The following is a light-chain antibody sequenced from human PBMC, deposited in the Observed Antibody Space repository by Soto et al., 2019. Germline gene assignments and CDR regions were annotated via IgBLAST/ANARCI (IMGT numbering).Light chain of an antibody. CDR1: VLPKQF. CDR3: QSADSSDSFRVV. V-gene: IGLV3-25*03. Sequence: SSELTQPPSVSVSPGQTARITCSGDVLPKQFVYWYQQKSGQAPVLVIYKDSDRPSGIPERFSGSTSGTTVTLTISAVQAEDEADYYCQSADSSDSFRVVFGGGTQLTVL. CDR2: KDS. J-gene: IGLJ2*01.